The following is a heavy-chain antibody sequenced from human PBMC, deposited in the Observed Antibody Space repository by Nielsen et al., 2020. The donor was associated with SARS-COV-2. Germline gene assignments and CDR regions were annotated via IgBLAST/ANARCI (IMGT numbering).Heavy chain of an antibody. J-gene: IGHJ4*02. CDR3: AKDMGGRDRVY. D-gene: IGHD3-16*01. V-gene: IGHV3-9*01. Sequence: GGSLRLSCGASGFTFSSYWMSWVRQAPGKGLEWVSGISWNSGSIGYADSVKGRFTISRDNAKNSLYLQMNSLRAEDTALYYCAKDMGGRDRVYWGQGTLVTVSS. CDR2: ISWNSGSI. CDR1: GFTFSSYW.